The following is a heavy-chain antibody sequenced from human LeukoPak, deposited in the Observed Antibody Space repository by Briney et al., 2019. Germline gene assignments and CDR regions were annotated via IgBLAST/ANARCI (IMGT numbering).Heavy chain of an antibody. CDR1: GGSISSGGYY. Sequence: PSQTLSLTCTVSGGSISSGGYYWSWIRQHPGKGLEWIGYIYYSGSTYYNPSLKSRVTISVDTSKNQFSLKLSSVTAADTAVYYCASGIVVMTAPRYYFDYWGQGTLVTVSS. J-gene: IGHJ4*02. D-gene: IGHD2-21*02. CDR2: IYYSGST. V-gene: IGHV4-31*03. CDR3: ASGIVVMTAPRYYFDY.